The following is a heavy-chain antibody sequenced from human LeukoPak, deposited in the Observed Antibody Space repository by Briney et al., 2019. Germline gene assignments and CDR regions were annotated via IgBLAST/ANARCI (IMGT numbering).Heavy chain of an antibody. CDR3: ARGPRVRGSDY. CDR2: INHSGSA. Sequence: SETLSLTCAVYGGSFSGYYWSWIRQPPGKGLEWIGEINHSGSANYNPSLKSRVTISVDTSKNQFSLKLSSVTAADTAVYYCARGPRVRGSDYWGQGTLVTVTS. D-gene: IGHD5-12*01. J-gene: IGHJ4*02. CDR1: GGSFSGYY. V-gene: IGHV4-34*01.